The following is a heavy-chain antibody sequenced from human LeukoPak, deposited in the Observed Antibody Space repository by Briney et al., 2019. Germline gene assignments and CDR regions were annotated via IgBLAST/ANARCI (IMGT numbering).Heavy chain of an antibody. V-gene: IGHV4-39*01. CDR2: IYYSGST. CDR1: GGSISSSSYY. Sequence: SETLSLTCTVSGGSISSSSYYWGWVRQPPGNWLGWVGCIYYSGSTYYNPSLKSRVTISVDTSKNQFSLKLSSVTAADTAVYYCAILGYQLLRGEREYGMDVWGQGTTVTVSS. CDR3: AILGYQLLRGEREYGMDV. J-gene: IGHJ6*02. D-gene: IGHD2-2*01.